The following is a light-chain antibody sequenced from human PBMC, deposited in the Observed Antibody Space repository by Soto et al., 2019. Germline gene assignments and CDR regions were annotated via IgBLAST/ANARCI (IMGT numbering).Light chain of an antibody. V-gene: IGLV2-23*01. Sequence: QSVLTQPASVSGSPGQSITISCTGTSSDVGTYNLVSWYQQHPGKAPKLIIYEGSKRPSGVSNRFSGSKSGNTASLTISGLQADDEADYYCCSYAGSSTLVFGGGTQLTVL. J-gene: IGLJ2*01. CDR3: CSYAGSSTLV. CDR2: EGS. CDR1: SSDVGTYNL.